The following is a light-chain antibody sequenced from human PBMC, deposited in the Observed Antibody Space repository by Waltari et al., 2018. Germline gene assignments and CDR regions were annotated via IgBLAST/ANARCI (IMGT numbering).Light chain of an antibody. V-gene: IGLV1-47*01. CDR2: KDY. Sequence: QSVLTQPPSASGAPGQEVSISCSGGSTTITNYVFWYQQFPGTAPKPLVYKDYERPSGVPDRFPASKSGTSASLAISGLRSDDEADYYCATWDDSLNGWVFGGGTKLTVL. J-gene: IGLJ3*02. CDR3: ATWDDSLNGWV. CDR1: STTITNY.